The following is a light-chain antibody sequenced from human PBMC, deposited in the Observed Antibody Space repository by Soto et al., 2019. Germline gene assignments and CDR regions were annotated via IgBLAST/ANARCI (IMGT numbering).Light chain of an antibody. CDR1: QSVLYSSNNKNY. J-gene: IGKJ4*01. Sequence: DIVLTQSPDSLAVSLGERATINCKSSQSVLYSSNNKNYLAWYQQKPGQPPKLLIYWASTRKSGVPDRFSGSGSGADFTLTISSLQAEDVALYYCQQYYNSPLTFGGGTKVEIK. CDR3: QQYYNSPLT. V-gene: IGKV4-1*01. CDR2: WAS.